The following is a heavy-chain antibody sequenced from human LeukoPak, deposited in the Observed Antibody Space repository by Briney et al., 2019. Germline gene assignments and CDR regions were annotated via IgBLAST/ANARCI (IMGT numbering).Heavy chain of an antibody. Sequence: PSETLSLTCAVYGGSFSGYYWSWIRQPPGKGLEWIGYIYHSGSTYYNPSLKSRVTISVDRSKNQFSLKLSSVTAADTAVYYCARVAKLLWFGELLYYFDYWGQGTLVTVSS. J-gene: IGHJ4*02. CDR2: IYHSGST. D-gene: IGHD3-10*01. V-gene: IGHV4-34*01. CDR1: GGSFSGYY. CDR3: ARVAKLLWFGELLYYFDY.